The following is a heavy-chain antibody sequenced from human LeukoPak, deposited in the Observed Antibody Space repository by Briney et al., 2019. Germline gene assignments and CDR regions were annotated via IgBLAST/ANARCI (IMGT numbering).Heavy chain of an antibody. CDR1: GFTFDYYA. CDR3: AKDIGGYSYAADY. D-gene: IGHD5-18*01. CDR2: ISGVGGRT. V-gene: IGHV3-43*02. J-gene: IGHJ4*02. Sequence: PGGSLRLSCAASGFTFDYYAMHWVRQAPGKGLEWVSLISGVGGRTYYEDSVKGRFTISRDNSKNSLYLQMNSLSTEDTALYYCAKDIGGYSYAADYWGQGTLVTVPS.